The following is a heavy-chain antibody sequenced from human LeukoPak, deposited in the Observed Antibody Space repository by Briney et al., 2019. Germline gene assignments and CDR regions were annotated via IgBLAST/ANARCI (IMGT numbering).Heavy chain of an antibody. V-gene: IGHV3-33*01. J-gene: IGHJ4*02. CDR1: GFTFSSYG. D-gene: IGHD6-13*01. CDR2: IWYDGSNK. Sequence: GGSLRLSCAASGFTFSSYGMHWVRQAPGKGLEWVAVIWYDGSNKYYADSVKGRFTISRDNSKNTLYLQMNSLRAEDTAVYYCARGTTYSSSWYSYFDYWGQGTLVTVSS. CDR3: ARGTTYSSSWYSYFDY.